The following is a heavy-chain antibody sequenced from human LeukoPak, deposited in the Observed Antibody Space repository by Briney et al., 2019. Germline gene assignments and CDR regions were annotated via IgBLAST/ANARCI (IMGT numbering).Heavy chain of an antibody. CDR2: IYYSGST. D-gene: IGHD3-22*01. CDR1: GGSISSSSYY. CDR3: AMAPYYYDSSGYYDDAFDI. V-gene: IGHV4-39*07. J-gene: IGHJ3*02. Sequence: SETLSLTCTVSGGSISSSSYYWGWIRQPPGKGLEWIGTIYYSGSTYYNPSLKSRVTMSVDTSKNQFSLKLSSVTAADTAVYYCAMAPYYYDSSGYYDDAFDIWGQGTMVTVSS.